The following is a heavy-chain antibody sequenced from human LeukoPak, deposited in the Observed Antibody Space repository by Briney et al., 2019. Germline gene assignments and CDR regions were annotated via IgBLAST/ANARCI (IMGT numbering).Heavy chain of an antibody. Sequence: SETLSLTCTVSGGSISSYYWSWIRQPPGKGLEWIGYIYFGGSTNYNPSLKSRVTISVDTSMNPFSLQLSSVTAADTAVYYCARQLYTGIAAGFDPWGQGTLVTVSS. J-gene: IGHJ5*02. V-gene: IGHV4-59*01. CDR2: IYFGGST. CDR3: ARQLYTGIAAGFDP. D-gene: IGHD6-13*01. CDR1: GGSISSYY.